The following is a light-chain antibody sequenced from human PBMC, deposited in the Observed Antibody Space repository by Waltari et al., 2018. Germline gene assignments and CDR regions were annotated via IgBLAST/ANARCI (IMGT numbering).Light chain of an antibody. J-gene: IGLJ3*02. CDR3: QSPSSSGSYHWL. CDR1: TFSQDY. CDR2: QDT. V-gene: IGLV3-25*03. Sequence: SYELTQPPSVAVSPAQTVRITCSASTFSQDYPYSSQEKPGQATILLIYQDTKRPSGIPERFSGSTSGTTVTLTITGVQAEDEAAYYCQSPSSSGSYHWLFGGGTKVTVL.